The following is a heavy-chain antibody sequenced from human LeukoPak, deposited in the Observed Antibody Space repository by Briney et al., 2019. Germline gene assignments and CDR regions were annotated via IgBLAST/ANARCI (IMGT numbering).Heavy chain of an antibody. J-gene: IGHJ4*02. CDR3: ERRTYKWNEYYFEY. CDR1: GGSISSYY. V-gene: IGHV4-59*08. CDR2: IYYSGST. D-gene: IGHD1-1*01. Sequence: SDTLSLTCTVSGGSISSYYWSWIRQPPGKGLERIGYIYYSGSTNYNPSLKSRVTISVDTSKNQFSLKLSSVTAADTAVYYCERRTYKWNEYYFEYWGQGTLVTVS.